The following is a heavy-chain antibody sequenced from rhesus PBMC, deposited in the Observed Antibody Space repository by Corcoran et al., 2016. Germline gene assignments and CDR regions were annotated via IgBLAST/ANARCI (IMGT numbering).Heavy chain of an antibody. V-gene: IGHV4-99*01. CDR1: GYSISSGYY. D-gene: IGHD4-29*01. CDR2: IGGVSATT. J-gene: IGHJ5-1*01. CDR3: ARHQEAAPFRFDV. Sequence: QVQLQESGPGLVKPSETLSLTCAVSGYSISSGYYWGWIRQSPGKGLEWIGYIGGVSATTYYTPSLQSRVTISKDTSKTRFSLKLSSVTAADTAVYSCARHQEAAPFRFDVWGPGVLVTVSS.